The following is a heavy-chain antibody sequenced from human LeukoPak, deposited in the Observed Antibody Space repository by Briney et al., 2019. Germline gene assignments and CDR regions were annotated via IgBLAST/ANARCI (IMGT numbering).Heavy chain of an antibody. V-gene: IGHV1-46*01. D-gene: IGHD4-11*01. CDR1: GYTFTSYY. Sequence: ASVKVSCKASGYTFTSYYMHWVRQAPGQGLEWMGIINPSGGSTSYAQKFQGRVTLTRDTSINTAYMELSRLTSDDTALYYCARRDSPLVRFDYWGQGTLVTVSS. CDR3: ARRDSPLVRFDY. J-gene: IGHJ4*02. CDR2: INPSGGST.